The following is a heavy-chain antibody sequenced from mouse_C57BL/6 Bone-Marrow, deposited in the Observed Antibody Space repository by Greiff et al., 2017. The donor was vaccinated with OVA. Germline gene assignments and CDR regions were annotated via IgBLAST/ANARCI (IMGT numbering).Heavy chain of an antibody. J-gene: IGHJ1*03. CDR1: GFTFSDYG. V-gene: IGHV5-17*01. Sequence: EVKLVESGGGLVKPGGSLKLSCAASGFTFSDYGMHWVRQAPEKGLEWVAYISSGSSTIYYADTVKGRFTISRDNAKNTLFLQMTSLRSEDTAMYYCARQGYDLYFDVWGTGTTVTVSS. CDR3: ARQGYDLYFDV. D-gene: IGHD2-2*01. CDR2: ISSGSSTI.